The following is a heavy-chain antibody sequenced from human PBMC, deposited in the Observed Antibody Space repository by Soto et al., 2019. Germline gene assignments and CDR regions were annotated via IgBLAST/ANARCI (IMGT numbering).Heavy chain of an antibody. CDR3: ARPPQVPRSYYYYGMDV. Sequence: QVQLVQSGAEVKKPGASVMVSCKASGYTFTSYGISWVRQAPGQGLEWMGWISADNGNKNYAQKFQGRFTMTTDTSTSTAYMELRSLISDDTAVYYCARPPQVPRSYYYYGMDVWGQGTTVTVSS. D-gene: IGHD3-10*01. CDR1: GYTFTSYG. V-gene: IGHV1-18*01. CDR2: ISADNGNK. J-gene: IGHJ6*02.